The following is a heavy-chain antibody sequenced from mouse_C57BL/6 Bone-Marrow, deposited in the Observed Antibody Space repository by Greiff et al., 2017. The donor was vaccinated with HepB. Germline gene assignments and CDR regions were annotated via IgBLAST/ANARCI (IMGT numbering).Heavy chain of an antibody. CDR1: GYTFTSYW. J-gene: IGHJ2*01. CDR3: ARLITTVVATDY. CDR2: IHPNSGST. Sequence: VQLQPGAELVKPGASVKLSCKASGYTFTSYWMHWVKQRPGQGLEWIGMIHPNSGSTNYNEKFKSKATLTVDKSSSTAYMQLSSLTSEDSAVYYCARLITTVVATDYWGQGTTLTVSS. V-gene: IGHV1-64*01. D-gene: IGHD1-1*01.